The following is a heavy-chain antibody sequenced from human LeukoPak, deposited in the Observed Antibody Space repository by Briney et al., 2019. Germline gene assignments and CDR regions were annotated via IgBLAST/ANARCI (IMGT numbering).Heavy chain of an antibody. CDR1: GFIFTDYW. CDR3: AKETRSSIYGDYPDTNWFDP. V-gene: IGHV3-7*01. CDR2: IKEDGSEK. Sequence: PGGSLRLSCAASGFIFTDYWMYWVRQAPGRGLAWVANIKEDGSEKNYVDSVKGRFTISRDNAKNSVYLQMNSLRVEDTAVYYCAKETRSSIYGDYPDTNWFDPWGQGTLVTVSS. J-gene: IGHJ5*02. D-gene: IGHD4-17*01.